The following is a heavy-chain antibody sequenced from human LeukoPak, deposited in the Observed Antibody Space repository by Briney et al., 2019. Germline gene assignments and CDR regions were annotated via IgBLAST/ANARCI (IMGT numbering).Heavy chain of an antibody. CDR1: GFTFSSYA. D-gene: IGHD3-22*01. V-gene: IGHV3-30*04. Sequence: GGSLRLFCAASGFTFSSYAMHWVRQAPGKGLEGVAVISYDGSHKYYADSVKGRFTISRDNSKNTLYLQMNSLRAEDTAVYYCARGLDYYDSSGLVDYWGQGTLVTVSS. J-gene: IGHJ4*02. CDR3: ARGLDYYDSSGLVDY. CDR2: ISYDGSHK.